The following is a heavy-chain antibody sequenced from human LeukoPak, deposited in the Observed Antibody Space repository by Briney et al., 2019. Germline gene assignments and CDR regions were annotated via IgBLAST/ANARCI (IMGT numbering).Heavy chain of an antibody. CDR3: ARGTPYCSGISCYAQFDS. CDR2: INHSGST. Sequence: SETLPLTCAVYGGSFSGYYWSWIRQPPGKGLEWIGEINHSGSTNYNPSLKSRVTISVDTSKNQFSLRLSSVTAADTAVYYCARGTPYCSGISCYAQFDSWGQGTLVTVSP. J-gene: IGHJ4*02. CDR1: GGSFSGYY. V-gene: IGHV4-34*01. D-gene: IGHD2-2*01.